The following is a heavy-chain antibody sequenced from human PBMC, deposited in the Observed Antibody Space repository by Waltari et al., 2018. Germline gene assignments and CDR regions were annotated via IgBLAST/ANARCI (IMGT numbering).Heavy chain of an antibody. Sequence: QVQLVQSGAEVKKPGASVKVSCKVSGYTPTELSMHWVRQAPGKGLAWMGGFEPEDGEPIYAQKFQGRVTMTEDTSTDTAYMELSSLRSEDTAVYYCAIIVVVPAAIVSWAENWFDPWGQGTLVTVSS. CDR2: FEPEDGEP. CDR1: GYTPTELS. V-gene: IGHV1-24*01. D-gene: IGHD2-2*01. CDR3: AIIVVVPAAIVSWAENWFDP. J-gene: IGHJ5*02.